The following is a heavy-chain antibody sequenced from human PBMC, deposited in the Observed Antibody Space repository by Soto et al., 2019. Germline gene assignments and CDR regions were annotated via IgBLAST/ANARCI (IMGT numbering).Heavy chain of an antibody. CDR3: ARHQWLVEWPAFDI. CDR2: IYYSGST. Sequence: SETLSLTCTVSGGSISSYYWSWIRQPPGKGLEWIGYIYYSGSTNYNPSLKSRVTISVDTSKNQFSLKLSSVTAADTAVYYCARHQWLVEWPAFDIWGQGTMVTVSS. D-gene: IGHD6-19*01. J-gene: IGHJ3*02. V-gene: IGHV4-59*08. CDR1: GGSISSYY.